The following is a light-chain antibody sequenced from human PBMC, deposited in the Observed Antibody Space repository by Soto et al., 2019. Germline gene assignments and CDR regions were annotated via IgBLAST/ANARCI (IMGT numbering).Light chain of an antibody. V-gene: IGKV1-27*01. Sequence: DIQMTQSPTSLSASVGDSVTITCRASQDISDRLAWYQQKPGKVPKLLIYHTSTVQSGVPSWFSGSGSGTDFTLTISSLQAEDFATYHCQAYKTAPVTFGGGTKVE. CDR3: QAYKTAPVT. CDR2: HTS. CDR1: QDISDR. J-gene: IGKJ4*01.